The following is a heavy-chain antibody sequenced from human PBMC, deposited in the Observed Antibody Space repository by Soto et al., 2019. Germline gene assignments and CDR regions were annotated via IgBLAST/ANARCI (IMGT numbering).Heavy chain of an antibody. D-gene: IGHD3-16*01. Sequence: GGSLRLSCAASGFTFSSYGMHWVRQAPGKGLEWVAVISYDGSNKYYADSVKGRFTISRDNSKNTLYLQMNSLRAEDTAVYYCAKDLAREGGFDYWGQGTLVTVSS. CDR1: GFTFSSYG. J-gene: IGHJ4*02. CDR3: AKDLAREGGFDY. CDR2: ISYDGSNK. V-gene: IGHV3-30*18.